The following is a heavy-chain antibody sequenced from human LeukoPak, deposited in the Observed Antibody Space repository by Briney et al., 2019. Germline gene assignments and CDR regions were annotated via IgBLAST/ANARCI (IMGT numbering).Heavy chain of an antibody. CDR1: GGSISSYY. V-gene: IGHV4-59*08. J-gene: IGHJ6*02. D-gene: IGHD3-10*01. CDR2: ISYSGST. Sequence: SETLSLTCTVSGGSISSYYWTWIRQPPGKGLEWLGYISYSGSTNYNPSLKSRVTISVDMSKNQFSLKLSSVTAADTAVYSCARHYYSSGSYYSRSYYYGMDVWGQGTSVTVSS. CDR3: ARHYYSSGSYYSRSYYYGMDV.